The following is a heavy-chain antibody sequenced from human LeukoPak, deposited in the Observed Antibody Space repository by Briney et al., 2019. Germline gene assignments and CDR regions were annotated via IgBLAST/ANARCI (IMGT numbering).Heavy chain of an antibody. CDR1: GGSISSYY. D-gene: IGHD3-3*01. J-gene: IGHJ6*02. Sequence: PSETLSLTCTVSGGSISSYYWSWIRQPPGKGLEWIGYIYYSGSTNYNPSLKSRVTISVDTSKNQLSLKLSFVTAADTAVYYCARHQAYYDFWSGYRLYGMDVWGQGTTVTVSS. CDR3: ARHQAYYDFWSGYRLYGMDV. CDR2: IYYSGST. V-gene: IGHV4-59*08.